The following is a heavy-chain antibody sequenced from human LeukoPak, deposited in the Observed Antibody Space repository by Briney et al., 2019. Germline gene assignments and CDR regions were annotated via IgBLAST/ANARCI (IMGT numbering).Heavy chain of an antibody. J-gene: IGHJ4*02. V-gene: IGHV3-48*03. CDR2: ISSSGSTI. D-gene: IGHD3-22*01. CDR1: GFTFSSYE. Sequence: PGGSLRLSCAASGFTFSSYEMNWVRQAPGKGLEGVSYISSSGSTIYYADSVKGRFTISRDNAKNSLYLQMNSLRAEDTAVYYCASGYYYDSSGYSYYFDYWGQGTLVTVSS. CDR3: ASGYYYDSSGYSYYFDY.